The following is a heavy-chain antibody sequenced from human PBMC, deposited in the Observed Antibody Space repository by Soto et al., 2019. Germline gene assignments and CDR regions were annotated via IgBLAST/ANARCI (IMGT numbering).Heavy chain of an antibody. CDR1: GFTFSSYS. CDR3: ARAGCSGGSCYHNQVSCYYYYYMDV. Sequence: GGSLRLSCAASGFTFSSYSMNWVRQAPGKGLEWVSSISSSSSYIYYADSVKGRFTISRDNVKNSLYLQMNSLRAEDTAVYYCARAGCSGGSCYHNQVSCYYYYYMDVWGKGTTVTVSS. D-gene: IGHD2-15*01. V-gene: IGHV3-21*01. CDR2: ISSSSSYI. J-gene: IGHJ6*03.